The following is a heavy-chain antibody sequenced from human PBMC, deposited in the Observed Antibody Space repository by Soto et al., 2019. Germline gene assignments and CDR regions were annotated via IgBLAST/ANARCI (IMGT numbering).Heavy chain of an antibody. J-gene: IGHJ5*02. D-gene: IGHD3-22*01. CDR2: ISGSGGST. V-gene: IGHV3-23*01. CDR3: AKAITLVYDSPGFVVP. CDR1: GFTFSSYA. Sequence: GGSVRLSCAASGFTFSSYAMSWVRQAPGKGLEWVSAISGSGGSTYYADSVKGRFTISRDNSKNTLYLQMNSLRAEDTAVYYCAKAITLVYDSPGFVVPCAQGTLLTVSS.